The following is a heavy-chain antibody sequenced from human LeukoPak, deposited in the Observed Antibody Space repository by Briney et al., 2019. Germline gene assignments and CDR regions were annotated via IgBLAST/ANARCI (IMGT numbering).Heavy chain of an antibody. V-gene: IGHV4-59*08. CDR3: ARRTVAGLLDY. J-gene: IGHJ4*02. Sequence: PSETLSLTCIVSGGSISSYYWSWIRQPPGKGLEWIGYIYYSGSNSYNPSLKSRVTISVDTSKNQFSLKMNSVTAADTAVYYCARRTVAGLLDYWGQGTLVTVSS. CDR1: GGSISSYY. CDR2: IYYSGSN. D-gene: IGHD6-19*01.